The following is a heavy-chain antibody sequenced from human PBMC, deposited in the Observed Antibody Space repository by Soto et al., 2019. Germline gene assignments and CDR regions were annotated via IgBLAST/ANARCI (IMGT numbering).Heavy chain of an antibody. Sequence: PGESLKISCKGSGYSVTSYWIGWVRQMPGKGLEWMGIIYPGDSDTRYSPSFQGQVTISADKSISTAYLQWSSLKASDTAMYYCARLVQMRGGVIAGAFDIWGQGTMVTVSS. CDR2: IYPGDSDT. J-gene: IGHJ3*02. V-gene: IGHV5-51*01. D-gene: IGHD3-16*02. CDR1: GYSVTSYW. CDR3: ARLVQMRGGVIAGAFDI.